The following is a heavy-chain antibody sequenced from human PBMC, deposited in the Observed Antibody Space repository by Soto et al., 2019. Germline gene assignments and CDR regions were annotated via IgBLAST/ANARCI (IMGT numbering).Heavy chain of an antibody. CDR1: GGSIISSNC. Sequence: SETLSLTCAVSGGSIISSNCWSWVRQPPGKGLEWIGEIFHSGSTNYNPSLKSRVTISVDKSKNQFSLKLSSVTAADTAVYYCARGSYYYDSSGYYYVGDFDYWGQGTLVTVSS. CDR2: IFHSGST. D-gene: IGHD3-22*01. J-gene: IGHJ4*02. V-gene: IGHV4-4*02. CDR3: ARGSYYYDSSGYYYVGDFDY.